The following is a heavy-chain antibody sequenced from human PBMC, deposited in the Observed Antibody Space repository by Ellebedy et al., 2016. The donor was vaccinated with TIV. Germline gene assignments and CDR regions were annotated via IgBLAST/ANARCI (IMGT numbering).Heavy chain of an antibody. V-gene: IGHV4-59*12. Sequence: MPSETLSLTCTVSGGSISSYYWSWIRQPPGKGLEWIGYIYYSGSTNYNPSLKSRVTISVDTSKNQFSLKLSSVTAADTAVYYCARGFVVVVAATASSPNWFDPWGQGTLVTVSS. D-gene: IGHD2-15*01. J-gene: IGHJ5*02. CDR1: GGSISSYY. CDR3: ARGFVVVVAATASSPNWFDP. CDR2: IYYSGST.